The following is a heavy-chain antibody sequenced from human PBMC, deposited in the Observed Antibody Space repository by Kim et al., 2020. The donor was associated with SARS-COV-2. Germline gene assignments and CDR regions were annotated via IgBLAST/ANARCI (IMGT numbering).Heavy chain of an antibody. CDR1: GGSISSSSYY. D-gene: IGHD3-3*01. J-gene: IGHJ4*02. V-gene: IGHV4-39*01. CDR2: IYYSGST. CDR3: ARLGEAGVVTRGYFDY. Sequence: SETLSLTCTVSGGSISSSSYYWGWIRQPPGKGLEWIGSIYYSGSTYYNPSLKSRVTISVDTSKNQFSLKLSSVTAADTAVYYCARLGEAGVVTRGYFDYWGQGTLVTVSS.